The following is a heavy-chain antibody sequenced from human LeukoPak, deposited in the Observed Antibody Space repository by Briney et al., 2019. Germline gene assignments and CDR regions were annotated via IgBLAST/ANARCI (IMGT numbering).Heavy chain of an antibody. D-gene: IGHD1-26*01. CDR1: GLTFSNYA. CDR3: AIHESSIPY. V-gene: IGHV3-23*01. Sequence: GGSLRLSCAASGLTFSNYAMTWVRQAPGNGQEWVSGISAGSGSTYYADSVKGRFTISRDNSKNTLYLQMSSLRAEDAAIYYCAIHESSIPYWGQGTLVTVSS. J-gene: IGHJ4*02. CDR2: ISAGSGST.